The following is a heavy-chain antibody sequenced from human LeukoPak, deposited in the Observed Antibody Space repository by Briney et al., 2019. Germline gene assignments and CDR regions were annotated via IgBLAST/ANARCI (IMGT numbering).Heavy chain of an antibody. CDR1: GGSISSGSYY. Sequence: SETLSLTCTVSGGSISSGSYYWSWIRQPAGKGLEWIGRIYTSGSTNYNPSLKSRVTISVDTSKNQFSLKLSSVTAADTAVYYCARGTPAAARPLYYYMDVWGKGTTVTVSS. CDR3: ARGTPAAARPLYYYMDV. CDR2: IYTSGST. V-gene: IGHV4-61*02. D-gene: IGHD6-6*01. J-gene: IGHJ6*03.